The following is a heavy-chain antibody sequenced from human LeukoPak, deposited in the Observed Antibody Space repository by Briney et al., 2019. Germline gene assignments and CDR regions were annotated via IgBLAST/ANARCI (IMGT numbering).Heavy chain of an antibody. Sequence: PGGSLRLSCAASGFTFSNYGMSWVRQAPGKGLEWVANIKQDGSEKFYVDSVKGRFTISRDNVKNSLYLQVNSLRVEDTAVYYCARGDFNDNGDYVDALDVWGQGTMVTVSS. J-gene: IGHJ3*01. D-gene: IGHD4-17*01. CDR3: ARGDFNDNGDYVDALDV. V-gene: IGHV3-7*01. CDR1: GFTFSNYG. CDR2: IKQDGSEK.